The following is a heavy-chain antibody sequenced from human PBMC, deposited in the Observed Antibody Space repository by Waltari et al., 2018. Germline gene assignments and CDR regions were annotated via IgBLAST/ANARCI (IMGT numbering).Heavy chain of an antibody. CDR1: GITFGTYA. CDR3: AKHPTVGNFDY. J-gene: IGHJ4*02. D-gene: IGHD4-4*01. CDR2: INGGGVNT. V-gene: IGHV3-23*04. Sequence: AQLVESGGGLVQPGGALRLSCAGSGITFGTYAMSRVRQAPGKGLELASVINGGGVNTYYADSVKGRLTISRDNSKNTLYLQMNSLRAEDTAVYYCAKHPTVGNFDYWGQGTLVTVSP.